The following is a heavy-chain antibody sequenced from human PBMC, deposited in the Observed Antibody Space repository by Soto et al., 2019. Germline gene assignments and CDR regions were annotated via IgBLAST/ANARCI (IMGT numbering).Heavy chain of an antibody. CDR3: ARVGQLGRTYYYYYGMDV. CDR2: ISYDGSNK. CDR1: GFTFSSYA. J-gene: IGHJ6*02. Sequence: GGSLRLSCAASGFTFSSYAMHWVRQAPGKGLEWVAVISYDGSNKYYADSVKGRFTISRDNSKNTLYLQINSLRAEDTAVYYCARVGQLGRTYYYYYGMDVWGQGTTVTVSS. V-gene: IGHV3-30-3*01. D-gene: IGHD6-13*01.